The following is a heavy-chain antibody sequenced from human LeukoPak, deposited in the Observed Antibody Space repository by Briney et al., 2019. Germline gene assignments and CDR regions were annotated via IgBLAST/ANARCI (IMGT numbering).Heavy chain of an antibody. J-gene: IGHJ4*02. CDR2: INPSGYST. V-gene: IGHV1-46*01. Sequence: GASVKVSFKASGYTFTNYYMHWLRQAPGQGLEWMGIINPSGYSTTYAHQFQGRATRTTDTSTNTVYMELSSLRSEDTAVYYCASGQTNLFYYDSSNFYNFSYWGQGTLVTVSS. CDR3: ASGQTNLFYYDSSNFYNFSY. CDR1: GYTFTNYY. D-gene: IGHD3-22*01.